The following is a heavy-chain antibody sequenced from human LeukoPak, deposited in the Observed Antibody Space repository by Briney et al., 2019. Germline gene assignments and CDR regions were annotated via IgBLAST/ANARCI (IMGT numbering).Heavy chain of an antibody. CDR3: ARSDGSGSFYCYMDV. V-gene: IGHV1-24*01. CDR1: GYTLTELS. Sequence: ASVKVSCKVSGYTLTELSMHWVRQAPGKGLEWMGGFDPEDGETIYAQKFQGRVTMTEDTSTDTAYMELSSLRSEDTAVYYCARSDGSGSFYCYMDVWGKGTTVTVSS. CDR2: FDPEDGET. D-gene: IGHD3-10*01. J-gene: IGHJ6*03.